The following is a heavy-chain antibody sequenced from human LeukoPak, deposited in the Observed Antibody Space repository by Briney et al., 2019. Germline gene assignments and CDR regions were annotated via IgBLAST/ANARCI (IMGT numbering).Heavy chain of an antibody. J-gene: IGHJ4*02. Sequence: SETLSLTCTVSGGSISSSSYYWGWIRQPPGKGLEWIGSIYYSGSTYYNPSLKSRVTISVDTSKNQFSLKLSSVTAADTAVYYCAREVPGEDLYSSGWYAHLDYWGQGTLVTVSS. CDR1: GGSISSSSYY. V-gene: IGHV4-39*07. CDR3: AREVPGEDLYSSGWYAHLDY. D-gene: IGHD6-19*01. CDR2: IYYSGST.